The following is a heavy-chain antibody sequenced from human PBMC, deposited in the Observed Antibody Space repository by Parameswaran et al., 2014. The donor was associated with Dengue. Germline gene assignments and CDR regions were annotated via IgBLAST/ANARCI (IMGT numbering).Heavy chain of an antibody. CDR2: INTNTGNP. V-gene: IGHV7-4-1*02. D-gene: IGHD3-3*01. CDR3: ARDLDDFWSGYLYYFDY. Sequence: WVRQAPGQGLEWMGWINTNTGNPTYAQGFTGRFVFSLDTSVSTAYLQISSLKAEDTAVYYCARDLDDFWSGYLYYFDYWGQGTLVTVSS. J-gene: IGHJ4*02.